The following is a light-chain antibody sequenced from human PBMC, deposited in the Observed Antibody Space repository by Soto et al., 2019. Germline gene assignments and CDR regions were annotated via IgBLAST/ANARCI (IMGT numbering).Light chain of an antibody. CDR1: QSVSSSY. Sequence: EIVLTQSPGTLSLSPGERATLSCRASQSVSSSYLAWYQQKPGQAPRLLIYGASSRATGIPERVSGSGSGTDFTLTISSLEAEDFAVYYCQQYSSSPTFGEGTKLEIK. CDR3: QQYSSSPT. CDR2: GAS. J-gene: IGKJ2*01. V-gene: IGKV3-20*01.